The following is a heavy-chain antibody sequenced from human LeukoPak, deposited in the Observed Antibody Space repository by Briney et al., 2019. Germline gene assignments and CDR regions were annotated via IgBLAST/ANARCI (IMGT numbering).Heavy chain of an antibody. J-gene: IGHJ6*03. V-gene: IGHV3-33*06. CDR3: AKVNPRGLQIYYYYMDV. Sequence: GGSLRLSCAASGFTFSSYGMHWVRQAPGKGLEWVAVIWYDGSNKYYADSVKGRFTISRDNSKNTLYLQMNSLRAEDTAVYYWAKVNPRGLQIYYYYMDVWGKGTTVTVSS. D-gene: IGHD1-14*01. CDR1: GFTFSSYG. CDR2: IWYDGSNK.